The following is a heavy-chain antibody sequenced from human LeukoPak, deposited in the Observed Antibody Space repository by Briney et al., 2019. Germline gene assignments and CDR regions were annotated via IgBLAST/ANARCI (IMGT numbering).Heavy chain of an antibody. J-gene: IGHJ4*02. CDR1: GYTFTSYC. CDR2: ISAYNGNT. Sequence: ASVKVSCTASGYTFTSYCISWVRQAPGQGLEWMGCISAYNGNTNYAQKLQGRVTMTTATSTSTAYMELRSLRSDDTAVYYCARDTMVRGVIDLYYFDYWGQGTLVTVSS. CDR3: ARDTMVRGVIDLYYFDY. D-gene: IGHD3-10*01. V-gene: IGHV1-18*04.